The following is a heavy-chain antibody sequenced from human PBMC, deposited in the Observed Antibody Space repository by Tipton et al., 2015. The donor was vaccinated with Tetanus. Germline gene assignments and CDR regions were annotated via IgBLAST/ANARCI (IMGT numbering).Heavy chain of an antibody. J-gene: IGHJ6*02. CDR2: VYTSGRP. CDR1: GGAISDNYYF. CDR3: ARQNARDVWQQRQWVNYFYGLDV. Sequence: TLSLTCSASGGAISDNYYFWAWIRQPPGKGLEWIGSVYTSGRPTFNPSLKSRIKVTVDTSKNQFSLRLDSVTVADTAVYYCARQNARDVWQQRQWVNYFYGLDVWGQGTTVSVSS. D-gene: IGHD1-26*01. V-gene: IGHV4-39*01.